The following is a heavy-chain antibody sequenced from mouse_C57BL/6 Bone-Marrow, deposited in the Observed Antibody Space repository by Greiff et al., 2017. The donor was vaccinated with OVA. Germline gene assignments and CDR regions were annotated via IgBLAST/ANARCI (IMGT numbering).Heavy chain of an antibody. V-gene: IGHV2-2*01. CDR2: IWRGGST. CDR1: GFSLTSYG. J-gene: IGHJ1*03. D-gene: IGHD2-5*01. CDR3: ARYSNYGYFDV. Sequence: VKLMESGPGLVQPSPSLSITCTVSGFSLTSYGVHWVRQSPGKGLEWLGVIWRGGSTDYNAAFISRLSISKDNSKSQVFFKMNSLQADDTAIYYCARYSNYGYFDVWGTGTTVTVSS.